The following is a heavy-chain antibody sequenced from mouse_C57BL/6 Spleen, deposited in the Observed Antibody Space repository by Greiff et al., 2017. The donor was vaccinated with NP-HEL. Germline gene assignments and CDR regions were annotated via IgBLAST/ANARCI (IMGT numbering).Heavy chain of an antibody. Sequence: EVNVVESGGGLVQPGGSLSLSCAASGFTFTDYYMSWVRQPPGKALEWLGFIRNKANGYTTEYSASVKGRFTISRDNSQSILYLQMNALRAEDSATYYCARYIGYYGSMNWYFDVWGTGTTVTVSS. D-gene: IGHD1-1*01. CDR2: IRNKANGYTT. V-gene: IGHV7-3*01. J-gene: IGHJ1*03. CDR1: GFTFTDYY. CDR3: ARYIGYYGSMNWYFDV.